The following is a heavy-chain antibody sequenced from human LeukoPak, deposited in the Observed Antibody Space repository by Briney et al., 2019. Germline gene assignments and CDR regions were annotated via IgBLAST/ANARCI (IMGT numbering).Heavy chain of an antibody. CDR1: GGSISNSSYY. CDR2: INHSGST. V-gene: IGHV4-39*07. Sequence: SETLSLTCTVSGGSISNSSYYWGWIRQPPGKGLEWIGEINHSGSTNYNPSLKSRVTISVDTSKNQFSLKLSSVTAADTAVYYCASPGYCSGGSCYRTQRNNWFDPWGQGTLVTVSS. CDR3: ASPGYCSGGSCYRTQRNNWFDP. D-gene: IGHD2-15*01. J-gene: IGHJ5*02.